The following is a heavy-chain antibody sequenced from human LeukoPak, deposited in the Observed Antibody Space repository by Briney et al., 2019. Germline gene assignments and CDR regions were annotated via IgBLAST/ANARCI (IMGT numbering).Heavy chain of an antibody. CDR3: ARIDYYDSSGHDY. V-gene: IGHV4-39*07. CDR2: VYYSGST. CDR1: GGSISSSSYY. J-gene: IGHJ4*02. Sequence: SETLSLTCTVSGGSISSSSYYWGWIRQPPGKGLEWIGSVYYSGSTYYNPSLRSRVTISVDTSKNQFSLKLSSVTAADTAVYYCARIDYYDSSGHDYWGQGTLVTVSS. D-gene: IGHD3-22*01.